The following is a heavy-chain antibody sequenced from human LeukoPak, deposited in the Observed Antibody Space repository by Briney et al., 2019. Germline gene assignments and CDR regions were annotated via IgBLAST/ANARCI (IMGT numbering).Heavy chain of an antibody. D-gene: IGHD3-10*01. V-gene: IGHV3-30*04. J-gene: IGHJ4*02. Sequence: PGGTLRLSCAASGFTFSSYAMHWVRQAPGKGLEWVAVISYDGSNKYYADSVKGRFTISGDNSKNTLFLQVKSLRAEDTAVYYCARELYYYGSGSYYPHRYYFDYWGQGTLVTVSS. CDR1: GFTFSSYA. CDR2: ISYDGSNK. CDR3: ARELYYYGSGSYYPHRYYFDY.